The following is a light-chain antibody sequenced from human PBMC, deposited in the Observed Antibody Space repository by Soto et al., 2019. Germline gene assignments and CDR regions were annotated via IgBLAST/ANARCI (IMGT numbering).Light chain of an antibody. CDR2: WAS. Sequence: DIVMTQSPDSLAVSLGERATINCKSSQTILYGPNNKNYLAWYQQKPGQPPKLLIYWASTRESGVPDRCSGSGSETDFTLTISSLQAEDVAVYYGQQYYNPPQNFGQGTKVEIK. CDR1: QTILYGPNNKNY. V-gene: IGKV4-1*01. CDR3: QQYYNPPQN. J-gene: IGKJ1*01.